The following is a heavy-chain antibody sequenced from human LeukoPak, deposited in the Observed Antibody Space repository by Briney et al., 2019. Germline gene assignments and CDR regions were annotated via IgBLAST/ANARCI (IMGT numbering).Heavy chain of an antibody. D-gene: IGHD3-3*01. Sequence: ASVKVSCKASGYTFTSYGINWVRQAPGQGLEWMGWINAYNGNTNYAQKLQGRVTMTTDTSTSTAYMELRSLRSDDTAVYYCARDDRKSFLSKEVLRFLEWPLEGWFDPWGQGTLVTVSS. CDR1: GYTFTSYG. V-gene: IGHV1-18*01. CDR3: ARDDRKSFLSKEVLRFLEWPLEGWFDP. J-gene: IGHJ5*02. CDR2: INAYNGNT.